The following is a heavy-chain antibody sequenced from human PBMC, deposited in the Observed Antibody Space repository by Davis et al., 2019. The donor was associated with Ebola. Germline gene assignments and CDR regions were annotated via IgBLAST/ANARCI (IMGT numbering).Heavy chain of an antibody. Sequence: ASVKVSCKASGYTFTSYNINWVRQAPGQGLEWMGWISTYNGNTNYAQKLQGRVTMTTDTSTSTAYMELRSLRSDDTAVYYCASGVKLWTGGLDVWGQGTTVTVSS. CDR2: ISTYNGNT. D-gene: IGHD5-18*01. V-gene: IGHV1-18*01. J-gene: IGHJ6*02. CDR3: ASGVKLWTGGLDV. CDR1: GYTFTSYN.